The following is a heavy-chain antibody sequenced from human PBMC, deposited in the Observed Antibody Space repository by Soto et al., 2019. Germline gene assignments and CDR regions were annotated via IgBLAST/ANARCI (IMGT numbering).Heavy chain of an antibody. CDR3: ARGDRGAFDL. D-gene: IGHD1-26*01. Sequence: DVQLVESGGGLVRPGGSLRLSCAASGFTFSYYWMHWVRQAPGKGLVWVSRIHSDGSSTTYADFVKGRFIISRDNARNTVDLPMNSVRVEDTAVYSCARGDRGAFDLWGQGTVVTVSS. CDR2: IHSDGSST. V-gene: IGHV3-74*01. J-gene: IGHJ3*01. CDR1: GFTFSYYW.